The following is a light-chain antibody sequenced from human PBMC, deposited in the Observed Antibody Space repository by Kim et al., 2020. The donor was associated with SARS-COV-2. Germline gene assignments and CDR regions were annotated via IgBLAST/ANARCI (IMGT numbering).Light chain of an antibody. CDR2: GVS. Sequence: DIQMTQSPSSLSASVGDTVTITCRASQGIKNFLAWFQQKPGKAPRSLIYGVSSLQSEVPSKFSGSGSGTDFTLTIASLQPEDCATYYCQQYNSFPFTFGQGTRLEIK. J-gene: IGKJ5*01. CDR3: QQYNSFPFT. CDR1: QGIKNF. V-gene: IGKV1-16*02.